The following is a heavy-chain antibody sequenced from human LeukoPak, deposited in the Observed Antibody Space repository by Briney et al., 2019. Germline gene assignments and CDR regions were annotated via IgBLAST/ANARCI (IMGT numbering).Heavy chain of an antibody. CDR1: GFTFRSYA. V-gene: IGHV3-23*01. CDR3: AKWAGDVTHANAWYGSLDH. D-gene: IGHD6-13*01. CDR2: ISGTGDDT. Sequence: GGSLRLSCAASGFTFRSYAMSWVRQAPGKGLEWVSSISGTGDDTYYADSVKGRFTISRDNSKDTLFLLMSSLRAEDTAVYYCAKWAGDVTHANAWYGSLDHWGLGTPVTVSS. J-gene: IGHJ4*02.